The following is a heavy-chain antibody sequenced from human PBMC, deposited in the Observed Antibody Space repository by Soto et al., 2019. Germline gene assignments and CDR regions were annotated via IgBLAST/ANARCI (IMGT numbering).Heavy chain of an antibody. CDR3: ATRNWGGCYFDL. CDR1: GFTFSSYA. Sequence: EVQLLESGGGLVQPGGSLRLSCAASGFTFSSYAMSWVRQAPGKGLEWVSVISGSGVSTYYADSVKGRFTISRDNSKNTRYLQMISRRAEDTAVYYCATRNWGGCYFDLWGRGTLVTVSS. V-gene: IGHV3-23*01. D-gene: IGHD7-27*01. J-gene: IGHJ2*01. CDR2: ISGSGVST.